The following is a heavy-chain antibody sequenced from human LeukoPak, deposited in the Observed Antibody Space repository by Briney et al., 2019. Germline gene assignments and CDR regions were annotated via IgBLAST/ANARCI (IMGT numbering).Heavy chain of an antibody. V-gene: IGHV4-39*01. CDR1: GGSVSNSSYY. CDR3: ARRWVVTPNY. CDR2: IYYSGSA. D-gene: IGHD4-23*01. J-gene: IGHJ4*02. Sequence: SETLSLTCIVSGGSVSNSSYYWGWIRQPPGKGLEWIGSIYYSGSAYYNPSLKSRVTISVDTSKNQFSLKLTSVTAADTAVYYCARRWVVTPNYWGQGTLVTVSS.